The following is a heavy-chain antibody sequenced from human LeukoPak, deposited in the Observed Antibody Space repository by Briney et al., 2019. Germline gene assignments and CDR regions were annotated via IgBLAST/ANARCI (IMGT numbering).Heavy chain of an antibody. CDR3: AKDLTWGLDY. CDR1: GFTFSSYA. V-gene: IGHV3-23*01. CDR2: ISGSGGGT. J-gene: IGHJ4*02. D-gene: IGHD7-27*01. Sequence: RSGGSLRLSCAASGFTFSSYAMSWVRQAPGKRLEWVSAISGSGGGTFYADSVKGRFAISRDNSKNTLYLQMNSLRAEDTAVYYCAKDLTWGLDYWGQGTLVTVSS.